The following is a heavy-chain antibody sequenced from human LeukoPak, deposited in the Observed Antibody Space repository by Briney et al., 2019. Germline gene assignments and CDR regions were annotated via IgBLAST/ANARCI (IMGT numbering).Heavy chain of an antibody. CDR1: GGSISSSSYY. D-gene: IGHD3-10*01. Sequence: HPSETLSLSCTVSGGSISSSSYYWGWIRQPPGKGLEWIGNIYYSGNTYYNPSLKSRVTISVDTSKNQFSLKLSSVTAADTAVYYCASYGSGSYYGYWGQGTLVTVSS. CDR2: IYYSGNT. J-gene: IGHJ4*02. CDR3: ASYGSGSYYGY. V-gene: IGHV4-39*01.